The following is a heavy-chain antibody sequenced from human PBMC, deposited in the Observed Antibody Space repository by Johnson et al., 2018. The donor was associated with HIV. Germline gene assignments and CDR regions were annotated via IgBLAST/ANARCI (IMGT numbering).Heavy chain of an antibody. Sequence: QVQLVESGGGVVQPGRSLRLSCAASGFTFSSYAMHWVRHAPGKGLEWVAVISYDGSNKYYADSVRGRFTISRDNSKNTLYLQMNSLRAEDTAVYYCAREGEGYSSSWYDAFDIWGQGTMVTVSS. D-gene: IGHD6-13*01. CDR3: AREGEGYSSSWYDAFDI. CDR2: ISYDGSNK. J-gene: IGHJ3*02. CDR1: GFTFSSYA. V-gene: IGHV3-30*04.